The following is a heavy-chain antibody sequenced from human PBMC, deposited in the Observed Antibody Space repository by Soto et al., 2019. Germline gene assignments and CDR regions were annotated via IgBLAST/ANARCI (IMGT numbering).Heavy chain of an antibody. D-gene: IGHD3-22*01. CDR3: ARVGSSGYLL. J-gene: IGHJ4*02. Sequence: ASVKVSWKASGYTFSSYDISWVRQAPGQGLEWMGWISAYNGNTNYEQKLQDRVTMTTDTSTSTAYMELRSLRSDDTAVYYCARVGSSGYLLWGQGTLVTVSS. CDR2: ISAYNGNT. V-gene: IGHV1-18*01. CDR1: GYTFSSYD.